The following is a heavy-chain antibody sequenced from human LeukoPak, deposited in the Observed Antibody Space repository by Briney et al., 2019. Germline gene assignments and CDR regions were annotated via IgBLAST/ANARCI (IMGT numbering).Heavy chain of an antibody. CDR1: GGSFSGYY. D-gene: IGHD2-2*02. V-gene: IGHV4-34*01. J-gene: IGHJ4*02. CDR2: INHSGST. Sequence: SETLSLTCAVYGGSFSGYYWSWIRQPPGKGLEWIGEINHSGSTNYNPSLKSRVTISVDTSKNQFSLKLSSVTAADTAVYYCARGRISTSCYTCFDYWGQGTLVTVSS. CDR3: ARGRISTSCYTCFDY.